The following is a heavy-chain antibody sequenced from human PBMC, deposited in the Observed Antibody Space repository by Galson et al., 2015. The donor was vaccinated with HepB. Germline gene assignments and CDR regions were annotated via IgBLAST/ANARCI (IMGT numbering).Heavy chain of an antibody. CDR1: GDSVSSNSAT. V-gene: IGHV6-1*01. CDR2: TYYRSKWYS. Sequence: CAISGDSVSSNSATWNWIRQPPSRGLEWLGRTYYRSKWYSEYAVSVKSRIIINPDTSKNQFSLQLNSVAPEDTAVYYCGGGNRFDIWGQGTMVTVS. CDR3: GGGNRFDI. J-gene: IGHJ3*02.